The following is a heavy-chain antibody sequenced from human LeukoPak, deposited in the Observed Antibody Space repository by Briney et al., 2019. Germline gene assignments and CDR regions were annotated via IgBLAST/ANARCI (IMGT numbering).Heavy chain of an antibody. CDR3: AREMTPVTRYFDY. CDR1: GFTFSSYA. CDR2: ISYDGSIK. V-gene: IGHV3-30-3*01. D-gene: IGHD4-17*01. Sequence: GGSLRLSCAASGFTFSSYAMHWVRQAPGKGLEWVAVISYDGSIKYYADSVKGRFTISRDTSKDTLYLQMNSLIADDTAVYYCAREMTPVTRYFDYWGQGTLVTVSS. J-gene: IGHJ4*02.